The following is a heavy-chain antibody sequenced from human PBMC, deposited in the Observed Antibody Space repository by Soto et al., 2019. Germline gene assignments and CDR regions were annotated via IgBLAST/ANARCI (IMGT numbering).Heavy chain of an antibody. J-gene: IGHJ4*02. CDR3: AKGLPRGGMVRGVRIDY. Sequence: GGSLRLSCAASGFTFSSYAMSWVRQAPGKGLEWVSAISGSGGSTYYADSVKGRFTISRDNSKNTLYLQMNSLRAEDTAVYYCAKGLPRGGMVRGVRIDYWGQGTLVTVSS. CDR2: ISGSGGST. D-gene: IGHD3-10*01. V-gene: IGHV3-23*01. CDR1: GFTFSSYA.